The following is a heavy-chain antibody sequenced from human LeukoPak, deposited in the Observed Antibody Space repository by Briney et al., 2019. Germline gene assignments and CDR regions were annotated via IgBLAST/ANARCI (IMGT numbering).Heavy chain of an antibody. CDR2: IWYDASKQ. Sequence: GRSLRLSCAASGFTFSSYAMHWVRQAPGKGLEGVAIIWYDASKQYYADSVNGRFTISRDNSENTLYLQMNSLRAEDTAVYYCARARGSFSYFFDDWGQGTLVTVSS. CDR1: GFTFSSYA. D-gene: IGHD1-26*01. J-gene: IGHJ4*02. CDR3: ARARGSFSYFFDD. V-gene: IGHV3-33*01.